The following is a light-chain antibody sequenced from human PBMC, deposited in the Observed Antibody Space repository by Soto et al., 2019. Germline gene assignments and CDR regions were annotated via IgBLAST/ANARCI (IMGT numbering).Light chain of an antibody. Sequence: EIGMTQSPATLSGAPGDPATLSCRASQSVSSNLAWYQQKPGQAPRLLIYGASTRATGIPARFSGSGSGTDFTLIINSLEPEDFAVYYCQQRSTWPYTFGQR. V-gene: IGKV3-15*01. J-gene: IGKJ2*01. CDR2: GAS. CDR3: QQRSTWPYT. CDR1: QSVSSN.